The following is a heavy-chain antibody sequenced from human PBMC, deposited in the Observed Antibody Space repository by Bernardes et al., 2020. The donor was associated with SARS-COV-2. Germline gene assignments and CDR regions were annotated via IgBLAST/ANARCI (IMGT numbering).Heavy chain of an antibody. CDR3: ARETLESTSNFFDY. V-gene: IGHV3-30*06. CDR2: ISYEGRTE. J-gene: IGHJ4*02. Sequence: GGSLRLSCSASGFTFSTFALHWVRQAPGKGLEWVSFISYEGRTEYNAASAKGRFTISRDNSEDRIFLEMRNLRPEDTAVYYCARETLESTSNFFDYWGQGTLVTVSS. CDR1: GFTFSTFA.